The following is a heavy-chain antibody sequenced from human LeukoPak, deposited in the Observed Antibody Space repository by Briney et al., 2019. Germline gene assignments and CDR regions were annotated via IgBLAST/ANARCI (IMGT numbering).Heavy chain of an antibody. Sequence: GGSLRLSCAASGFTFSSYEMNWVRQAPGKGLEWVSYISSSGSTIYYADSVKGRFTISRDNSKNTLYLQMNSLRAEDTAVYYCARDMLYYYDSSGYDYWGQGTLVTVSS. CDR1: GFTFSSYE. CDR3: ARDMLYYYDSSGYDY. V-gene: IGHV3-48*03. D-gene: IGHD3-22*01. J-gene: IGHJ4*02. CDR2: ISSSGSTI.